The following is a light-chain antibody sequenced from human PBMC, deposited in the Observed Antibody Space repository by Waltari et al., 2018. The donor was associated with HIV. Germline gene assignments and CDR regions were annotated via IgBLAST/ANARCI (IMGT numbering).Light chain of an antibody. CDR3: VLYMGSGIWV. CDR2: HTN. CDR1: SGSVSTSYY. Sequence: QTVVTQEPSFSVSPGGTVTLTCGLSSGSVSTSYYPSWYQPTPGQAPRPLIYHTNTRSSGVPDRFSGSILGNKAALTITGAQADDESDYYCVLYMGSGIWVFGGGTKLTVL. J-gene: IGLJ3*02. V-gene: IGLV8-61*01.